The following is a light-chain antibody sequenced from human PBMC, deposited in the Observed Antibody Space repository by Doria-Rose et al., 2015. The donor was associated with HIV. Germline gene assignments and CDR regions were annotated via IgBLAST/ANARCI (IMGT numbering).Light chain of an antibody. CDR2: LGS. V-gene: IGKV2-28*01. CDR3: QQPLQISPT. J-gene: IGKJ5*01. CDR1: QRLLHSTGYNY. Sequence: VLPQSPLSLPVPPGEPASIPCRSRQRLLHSTGYNYLDLYLQKPGQSPRIMIYLGSNREAGVPDRFRCRGSGKDFTLKIRRVEGEDVGIYDCQQPLQISPTVGQGTQLESK.